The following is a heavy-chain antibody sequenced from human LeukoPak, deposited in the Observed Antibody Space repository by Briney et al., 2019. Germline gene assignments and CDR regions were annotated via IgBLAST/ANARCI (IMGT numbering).Heavy chain of an antibody. V-gene: IGHV4-59*01. CDR1: GGSMSRYY. CDR2: MYYSGST. J-gene: IGHJ4*02. D-gene: IGHD3-3*02. CDR3: ARSSTGSYFDY. Sequence: PSETLSLTCTVSGGSMSRYYWSWIRQPPGKGLEWIGYMYYSGSTKYNPSLKSRVAISVDTSKNQFSLKLSSVTAADTAVYYCARSSTGSYFDYWGQGTLVTVSS.